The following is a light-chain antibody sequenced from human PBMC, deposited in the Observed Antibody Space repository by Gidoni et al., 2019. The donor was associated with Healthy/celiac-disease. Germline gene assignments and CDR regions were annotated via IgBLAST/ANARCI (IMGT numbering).Light chain of an antibody. J-gene: IGKJ1*01. V-gene: IGKV3-11*01. CDR2: DAS. CDR1: PSVSSS. Sequence: EIVLTQSPATLSLSPGERATLSCRASPSVSSSLSWYQQKPGQAPRLLIYDASHRATGIPARFSGSGSGTGFPLTISSLAPEAFAVYYCQQRSSWPPTWTFGQGTKVEIK. CDR3: QQRSSWPPTWT.